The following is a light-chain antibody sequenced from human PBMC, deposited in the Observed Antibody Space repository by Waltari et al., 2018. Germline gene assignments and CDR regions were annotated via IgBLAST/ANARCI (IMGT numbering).Light chain of an antibody. V-gene: IGLV2-14*03. Sequence: QSALTQPASVSGSPGQPITISCTGTSGDIGVFHYVSWYQQHPGKVPKLLIYAVSKRPSGVSNRFSGSKSCNTASLTISWLQAEDEADYYCSSYTNSNTWVFGGGTKLTVL. CDR2: AVS. J-gene: IGLJ3*02. CDR1: SGDIGVFHY. CDR3: SSYTNSNTWV.